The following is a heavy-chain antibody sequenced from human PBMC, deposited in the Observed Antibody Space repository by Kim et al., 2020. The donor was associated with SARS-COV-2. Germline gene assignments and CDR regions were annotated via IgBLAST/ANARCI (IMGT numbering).Heavy chain of an antibody. Sequence: GGSLRLSCVASGFAFTSFAMSWVRQSPGKGLEWVSVIYSSTSTYYADSVESRFTISRDHSKNTVYLQMNSLRGEDTAVYYCARGRSGSPYYFEYWGQGTLVTVSS. J-gene: IGHJ4*02. D-gene: IGHD3-3*01. V-gene: IGHV3-23*03. CDR1: GFAFTSFA. CDR3: ARGRSGSPYYFEY. CDR2: IYSSTST.